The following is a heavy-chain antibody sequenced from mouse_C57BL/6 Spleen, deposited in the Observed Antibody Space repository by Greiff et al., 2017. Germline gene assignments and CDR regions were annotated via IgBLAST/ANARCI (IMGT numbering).Heavy chain of an antibody. J-gene: IGHJ2*01. Sequence: VQLQQPGAELVMPGASVKLSCKASGYTFTSYWMHWVKQRPGQGLEWIGEIDPSDSYTNYNQTFKGKSTLTVDKSYSTAYMQLSSLTSEDSADDYCARNDYASSYSLGCWGQGTTLTVSS. CDR2: IDPSDSYT. CDR3: ARNDYASSYSLGC. CDR1: GYTFTSYW. V-gene: IGHV1-69*01. D-gene: IGHD1-1*01.